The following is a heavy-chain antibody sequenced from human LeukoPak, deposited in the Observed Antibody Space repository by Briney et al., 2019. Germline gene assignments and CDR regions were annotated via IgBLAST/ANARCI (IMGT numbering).Heavy chain of an antibody. V-gene: IGHV3-30*02. D-gene: IGHD1-1*01. CDR2: IRYDGSNK. Sequence: GGSLRLSCAASRFTFSSYGMHWVRQAPGKGLEWVAFIRYDGSNKYYADSVKGRFTISRDNSKNTLYLQMNSLRAEDTAVYYCAKDRATGRPGRPDAFDIWGQGTMVTVSS. J-gene: IGHJ3*02. CDR1: RFTFSSYG. CDR3: AKDRATGRPGRPDAFDI.